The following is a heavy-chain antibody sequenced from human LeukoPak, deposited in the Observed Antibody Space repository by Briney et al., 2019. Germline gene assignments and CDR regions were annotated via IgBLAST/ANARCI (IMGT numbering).Heavy chain of an antibody. CDR3: ARDPDLPGGCSSTSCYPYYFDY. D-gene: IGHD2-2*01. J-gene: IGHJ4*02. CDR1: GFTFSSYA. CDR2: ISYDGSNK. Sequence: GGSLRLSCAASGFTFSSYAMHWVRQAPGKGLEWVAVISYDGSNKYYADSVKGRFTISRDNSKNTLYLQMNSLRAEDTAVYYCARDPDLPGGCSSTSCYPYYFDYWGQGTLVTVSS. V-gene: IGHV3-30-3*01.